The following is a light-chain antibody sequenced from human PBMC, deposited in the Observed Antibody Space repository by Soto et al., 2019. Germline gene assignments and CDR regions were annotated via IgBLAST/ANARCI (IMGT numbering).Light chain of an antibody. Sequence: EIVMTQSPATLSVSPGERATLSCRASQSVSSNLAWHQQKPGQAPRLLIYSASTRATGIPARFSGSGSGTEFTLIISSLLSEDIAVYYCQQYDIWPITFGQGTRLEIK. CDR2: SAS. V-gene: IGKV3-15*01. CDR3: QQYDIWPIT. CDR1: QSVSSN. J-gene: IGKJ5*01.